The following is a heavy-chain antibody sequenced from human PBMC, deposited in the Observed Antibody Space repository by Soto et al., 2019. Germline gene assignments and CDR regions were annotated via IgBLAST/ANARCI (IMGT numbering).Heavy chain of an antibody. V-gene: IGHV4-34*01. D-gene: IGHD2-21*02. CDR1: GGSFSGYY. CDR3: ARVSAYCGGDCYSGIFDY. CDR2: INHSGST. J-gene: IGHJ4*02. Sequence: WETLALTCADYGGSFSGYYWSWIRQPPGKGLEWIGEINHSGSTNYNPSLKSRVTISVDTSKNQFSLKLSSVTAADTAVYYCARVSAYCGGDCYSGIFDYWGQGTLVTVSS.